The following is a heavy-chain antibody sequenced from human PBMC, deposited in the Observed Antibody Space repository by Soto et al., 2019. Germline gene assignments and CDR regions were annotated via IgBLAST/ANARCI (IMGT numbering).Heavy chain of an antibody. CDR2: IYYSGST. Sequence: QVQLQESGPVLVKPSQTLSLTCTVSGGSISSGGYYWSWIRQHPGKGLEWIGYIYYSGSTYYTPSLERRVTISVXTXQNQFSLKLSSVTAADTAVYYCASTYYNDSSGPFDYWGQGTLVTVSS. CDR1: GGSISSGGYY. J-gene: IGHJ4*02. V-gene: IGHV4-31*03. D-gene: IGHD3-22*01. CDR3: ASTYYNDSSGPFDY.